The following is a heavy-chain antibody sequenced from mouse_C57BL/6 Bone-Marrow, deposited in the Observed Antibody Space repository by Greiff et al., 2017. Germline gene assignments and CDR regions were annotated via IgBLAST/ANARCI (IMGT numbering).Heavy chain of an antibody. J-gene: IGHJ4*01. CDR3: ARNPDCYGKAIDY. D-gene: IGHD1-1*01. V-gene: IGHV1-76*01. CDR2: IYPGSGNT. Sequence: QVQLKESGAELVRPGASVKLSCKASGYTFTDYYINWVKQRPGQGLEWIARIYPGSGNTYYNEKFKGKATLTAEKSSSTAYMQLSSLTSEDSAFYFCARNPDCYGKAIDYWGQGTSVTVSS. CDR1: GYTFTDYY.